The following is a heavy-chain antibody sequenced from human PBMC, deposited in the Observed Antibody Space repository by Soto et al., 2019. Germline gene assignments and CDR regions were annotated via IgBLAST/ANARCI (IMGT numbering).Heavy chain of an antibody. J-gene: IGHJ5*02. CDR2: IKQDGSEK. CDR1: GFTFSSYW. D-gene: IGHD6-13*01. CDR3: VRDRSFQLVQTNWFDP. V-gene: IGHV3-7*01. Sequence: GGSLRLSCTASGFTFSSYWMSWVRQAPGKGLEWVANIKQDGSEKYYVDSVKGRFTISRDNAKNSLYLQMNSLRAEDTAVYYCVRDRSFQLVQTNWFDPWGQGTLVTVSS.